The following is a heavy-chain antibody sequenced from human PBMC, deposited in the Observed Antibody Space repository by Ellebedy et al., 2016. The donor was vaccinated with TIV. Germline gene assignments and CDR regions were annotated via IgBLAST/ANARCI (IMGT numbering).Heavy chain of an antibody. V-gene: IGHV3-48*01. J-gene: IGHJ4*02. CDR1: GFTFSSYS. CDR3: ARGSNLGVDH. D-gene: IGHD3-10*01. CDR2: ISNTNSGSTI. Sequence: GESLKISCVASGFTFSSYSMNWVRQAPGKGLEWISYISNTNSGSTIYYADSVKGRFSISRDNAENSVFLEMNSLRAEDTAVFYCARGSNLGVDHWGQGTLVTVSS.